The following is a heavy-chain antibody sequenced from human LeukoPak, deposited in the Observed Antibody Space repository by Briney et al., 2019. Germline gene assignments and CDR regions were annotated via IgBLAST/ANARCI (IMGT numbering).Heavy chain of an antibody. D-gene: IGHD6-13*01. CDR3: ARDGIRNIAAAGNYHYYYMDV. J-gene: IGHJ6*03. Sequence: ASVKVSCKASGYTFTGYYMHWVRQAPGQGLEWMGWINPNSGGTNYAQKFQGRVTMTRDTSISTAYMELSRLRSDDTAVYYCARDGIRNIAAAGNYHYYYMDVWGKGTTVTVSS. CDR2: INPNSGGT. CDR1: GYTFTGYY. V-gene: IGHV1-2*02.